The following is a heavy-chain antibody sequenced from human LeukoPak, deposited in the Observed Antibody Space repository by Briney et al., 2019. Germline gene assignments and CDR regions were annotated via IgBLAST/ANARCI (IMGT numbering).Heavy chain of an antibody. Sequence: PSETLSLTCTVSGGSISSYYWSWIRQPPGKGLEWIGYIYYSGSTNYNPSLKSRVTISVDTSKNQFSLKLSSVTAADTAVYYCARLRWSSYYYYYYGMDVWGQGTTVTVSS. J-gene: IGHJ6*02. D-gene: IGHD6-13*01. CDR3: ARLRWSSYYYYYYGMDV. CDR2: IYYSGST. CDR1: GGSISSYY. V-gene: IGHV4-59*08.